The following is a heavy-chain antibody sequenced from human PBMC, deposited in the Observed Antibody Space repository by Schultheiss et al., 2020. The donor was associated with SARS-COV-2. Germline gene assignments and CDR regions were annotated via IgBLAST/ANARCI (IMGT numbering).Heavy chain of an antibody. CDR2: IWYDGSNK. J-gene: IGHJ6*03. D-gene: IGHD2-2*01. CDR3: ARDASIVVVPAAQPYYYYYYMDV. V-gene: IGHV3-33*01. Sequence: GGSLRLSCAASGFTFSSYGMHWVRQAPGKGLEWVAVIWYDGSNKYYADSVKGRFTISRDNSKNTLYLQMNSLRAEDTAVYYCARDASIVVVPAAQPYYYYYYMDVWGKGTTVTVSS. CDR1: GFTFSSYG.